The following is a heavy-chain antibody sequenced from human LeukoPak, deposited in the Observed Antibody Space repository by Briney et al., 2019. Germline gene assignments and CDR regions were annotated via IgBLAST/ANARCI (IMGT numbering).Heavy chain of an antibody. CDR3: ARHNPLWGY. V-gene: IGHV3-7*04. J-gene: IGHJ4*02. CDR2: IKQDGSEK. Sequence: PGGSLRLSCAASIFTFRDYWMSWVRQAPGKGLEWVANIKQDGSEKYYVDSVKGRFTISRDNAKNSLYLQMNSRRAEDTALYYCARHNPLWGYWGQGTLVTVSS. D-gene: IGHD1-14*01. CDR1: IFTFRDYW.